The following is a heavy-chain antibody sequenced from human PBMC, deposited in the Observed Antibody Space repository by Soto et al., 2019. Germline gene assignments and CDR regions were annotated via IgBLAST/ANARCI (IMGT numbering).Heavy chain of an antibody. Sequence: SETLSLTCTVSGNSISGTSSFWAWIRQPPGKNLEWIGSVYYTGSTYYNSSLESRVSISIDTSKNQFSLSLNSVTAADTAVYYCTRRVRSTGIIDYWGQGALVTVSS. CDR3: TRRVRSTGIIDY. V-gene: IGHV4-39*01. CDR1: GNSISGTSSF. CDR2: VYYTGST. J-gene: IGHJ4*02. D-gene: IGHD4-4*01.